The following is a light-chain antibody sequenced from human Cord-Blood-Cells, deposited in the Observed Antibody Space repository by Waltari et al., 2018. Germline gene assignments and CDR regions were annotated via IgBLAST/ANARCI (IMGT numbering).Light chain of an antibody. V-gene: IGKV3-15*01. Sequence: EIVMTQSPATLSLSPGERATLSCRASQIVSSNLARYQQKPGQAPRLLIDGASTRATGIPARCSGSGSGTEFTLTISSLQSEDFAVYYCQQYNNWRPLTFGGGTKVEIK. CDR1: QIVSSN. J-gene: IGKJ4*01. CDR2: GAS. CDR3: QQYNNWRPLT.